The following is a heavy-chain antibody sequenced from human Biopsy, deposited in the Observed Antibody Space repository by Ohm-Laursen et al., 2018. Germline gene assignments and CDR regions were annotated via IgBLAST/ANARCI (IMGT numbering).Heavy chain of an antibody. V-gene: IGHV4-31*03. CDR3: ARLGSGDYFPTFFDF. CDR1: GVSINGGRYY. Sequence: SQTLSLTCTVSGVSINGGRYYWIWIRHHPGKGLEWIGNIFYSANTYYNPSLKSRVTISVDTSKNQFSLKLSSVTAADTAVYYCARLGSGDYFPTFFDFWGQGALVTVSS. J-gene: IGHJ4*02. D-gene: IGHD5-12*01. CDR2: IFYSANT.